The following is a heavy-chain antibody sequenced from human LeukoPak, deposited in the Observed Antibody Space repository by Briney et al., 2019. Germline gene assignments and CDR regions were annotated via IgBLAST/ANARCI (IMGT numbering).Heavy chain of an antibody. CDR2: VDPEDDET. D-gene: IGHD3-22*01. V-gene: IGHV1-24*01. CDR1: VYTPTELS. J-gene: IGHJ4*02. CDR3: ATPAPSHYYDLRYYFDY. Sequence: ASVKVSCKVSVYTPTELSMHWVRQAPGKGLEWMGGVDPEDDETFYAQKFQGRVTMTEDTSTHTAYMELSSLRSEDTAVYYCATPAPSHYYDLRYYFDYWGQGTLVTVSS.